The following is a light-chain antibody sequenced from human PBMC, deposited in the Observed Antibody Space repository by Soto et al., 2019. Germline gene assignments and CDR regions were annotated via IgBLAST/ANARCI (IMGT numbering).Light chain of an antibody. J-gene: IGKJ1*01. CDR3: QQYNSYS. V-gene: IGKV3-20*01. Sequence: IVLTQSPGTLSLSPGERATLSCWASQGVASNSLAWYQQKPGQAPRLLIYGASTRATGIPERFSGSGSGTEFTLTISSLQPDDFATYYCQQYNSYSFGQGTKVDI. CDR2: GAS. CDR1: QGVASNS.